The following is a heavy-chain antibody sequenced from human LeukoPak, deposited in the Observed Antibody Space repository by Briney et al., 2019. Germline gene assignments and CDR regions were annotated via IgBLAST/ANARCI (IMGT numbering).Heavy chain of an antibody. J-gene: IGHJ4*02. Sequence: GGSLRLSCAASGFTFSFYSLNWVRQAPGRGLEWVSFIRESGSDIFYADSVKGRFTISRDNAKNSVSLQMDSLRGDDTAVYYCARDIGGSYSAIDYWGQGTLVTVPS. D-gene: IGHD1-26*01. CDR1: GFTFSFYS. V-gene: IGHV3-21*05. CDR2: IRESGSDI. CDR3: ARDIGGSYSAIDY.